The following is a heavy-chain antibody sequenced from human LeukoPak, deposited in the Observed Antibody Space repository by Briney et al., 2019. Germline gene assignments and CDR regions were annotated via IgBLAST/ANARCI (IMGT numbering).Heavy chain of an antibody. CDR2: ISSSGGYT. CDR1: RFTFSSYA. J-gene: IGHJ4*02. CDR3: AKDANYIWSEIDY. V-gene: IGHV3-23*01. Sequence: GGSLRLSCAASRFTFSSYAMSWVRQAPRKGLEWVSTISSSGGYTYYADSVKGRFTISRDNSKNTLYLQMNSLRAEDTALYYCAKDANYIWSEIDYWGQGTLVTVSS. D-gene: IGHD3-3*01.